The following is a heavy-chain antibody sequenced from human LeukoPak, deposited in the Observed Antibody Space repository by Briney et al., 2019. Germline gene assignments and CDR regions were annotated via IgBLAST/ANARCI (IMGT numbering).Heavy chain of an antibody. V-gene: IGHV4-39*07. D-gene: IGHD3-9*01. Sequence: SETLSHTCTVSGGSIFSSRHYWGWIRQPPGKGLEWLGSMASSGSTYHNPSLKSRFTISIDTSKNHFSLKLDSVTAADTAVYYCASSSLDYYDILTGFYDWGQGTLVTVSS. CDR2: MASSGST. CDR1: GGSIFSSRHY. CDR3: ASSSLDYYDILTGFYD. J-gene: IGHJ1*01.